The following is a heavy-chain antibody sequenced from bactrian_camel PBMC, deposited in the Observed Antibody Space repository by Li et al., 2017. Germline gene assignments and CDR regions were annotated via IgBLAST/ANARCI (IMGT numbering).Heavy chain of an antibody. D-gene: IGHD4*01. J-gene: IGHJ4*01. Sequence: HVQLVESGGDSVQAGGSLRLSCQVLGLIGSNSYCMAWARQAAGKEREGVAIFYRGGGRTTYADSVKGRFTISGDNEKNIVYLQMDSLKPADTAMYYCVLEPPPCYGRDIRDYSYSGQGTQVTVS. CDR1: GLIGSNSYC. CDR2: FYRGGGRT. V-gene: IGHV3S26*01.